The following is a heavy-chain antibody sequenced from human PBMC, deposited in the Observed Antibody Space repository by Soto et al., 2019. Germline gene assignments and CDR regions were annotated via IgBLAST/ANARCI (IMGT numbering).Heavy chain of an antibody. J-gene: IGHJ4*02. V-gene: IGHV4-39*01. D-gene: IGHD4-17*01. CDR1: GGSISSSSYY. CDR2: IYYSGST. Sequence: PSETLSLTCTVSGGSISSSSYYWGWIRQPPGKGLEWIGSIYYSGSTYYNPSLKSRVTISVDTSKNQFSLKLSSVTAADTAVYYCARHPATTVTTTPLLDNGGKGTLVTVS. CDR3: ARHPATTVTTTPLLDN.